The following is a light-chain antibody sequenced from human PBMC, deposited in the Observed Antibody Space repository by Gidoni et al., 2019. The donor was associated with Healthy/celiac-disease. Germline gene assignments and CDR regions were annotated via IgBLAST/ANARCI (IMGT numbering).Light chain of an antibody. J-gene: IGKJ1*01. Sequence: IVLTQYPGTLSLSPGERATLSCRASQSVSSSYLAWYQQKPGQAPRLLIYGATSRATGIPDRFSGSGSGTDFTRTISRLEPEDFAVYYCQQYGSSPGTFGQETKVEIK. CDR1: QSVSSSY. CDR2: GAT. CDR3: QQYGSSPGT. V-gene: IGKV3-20*01.